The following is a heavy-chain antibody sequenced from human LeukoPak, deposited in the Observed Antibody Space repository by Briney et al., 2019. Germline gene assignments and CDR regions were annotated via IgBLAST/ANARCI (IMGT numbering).Heavy chain of an antibody. CDR1: GFTFSSYA. J-gene: IGHJ3*02. V-gene: IGHV3-66*01. D-gene: IGHD3-3*01. Sequence: GGSLRLSCAASGFTFSSYAMSWVRQAPGKGLEWVSVIYSGGSTYYADSVKGRFTISRDNSKNTLYLQMNSLRAEDTAVYYCARDYDFWSGPLAFDIWGQGTMVTVSS. CDR2: IYSGGST. CDR3: ARDYDFWSGPLAFDI.